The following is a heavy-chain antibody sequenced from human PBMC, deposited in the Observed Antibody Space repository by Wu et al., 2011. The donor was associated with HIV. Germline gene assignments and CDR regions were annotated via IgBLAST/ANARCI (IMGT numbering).Heavy chain of an antibody. D-gene: IGHD3-22*01. CDR3: ARGSGYHFNYNYLVV. J-gene: IGHJ6*03. CDR2: IIPILGTV. CDR1: GGTFSSYV. V-gene: IGHV1-69*14. Sequence: QVQLLQSGAEVKKPGSSVKVSCKASGGTFSSYVISWVRQAPGQGLEWMGGIIPILGTVKYAQKFQGRVTITADKSTSTAYMELSSLRSEDTAIYYCARGSGYHFNYNYLVVWGKGTTVTVSS.